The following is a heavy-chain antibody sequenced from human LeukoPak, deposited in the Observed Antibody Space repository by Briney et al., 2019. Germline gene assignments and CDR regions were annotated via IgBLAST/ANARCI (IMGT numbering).Heavy chain of an antibody. CDR3: ARSNYDSSGYYPYGMDV. V-gene: IGHV3-33*01. D-gene: IGHD3-22*01. CDR1: GFTFSSYG. J-gene: IGHJ6*02. CDR2: IWYDGSNK. Sequence: GRSLRLSCAASGFTFSSYGMHWVRQAPGKGLERVAVIWYDGSNKYYADSVKGRFTISRDNSKNTLYLQMNSLRAEDTAVYYCARSNYDSSGYYPYGMDVWGQGTTVTVSS.